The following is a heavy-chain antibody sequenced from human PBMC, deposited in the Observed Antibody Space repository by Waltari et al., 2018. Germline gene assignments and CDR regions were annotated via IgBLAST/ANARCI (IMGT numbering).Heavy chain of an antibody. J-gene: IGHJ4*02. V-gene: IGHV3-30*01. CDR3: GREGGTSGYSGYLDT. CDR2: MSYDGCSK. D-gene: IGHD2-15*01. CDR1: AFTYRTSI. Sequence: QVQLVESGGGVVQPGRSLRLSCAAPAFTYRTSIIHWVRQATGKGLEWVAAMSYDGCSKYYADAVKGQFSIGRDDSQNTVYLQANSLTTEDTAVYYCGREGGTSGYSGYLDTWGQGTLVTVSS.